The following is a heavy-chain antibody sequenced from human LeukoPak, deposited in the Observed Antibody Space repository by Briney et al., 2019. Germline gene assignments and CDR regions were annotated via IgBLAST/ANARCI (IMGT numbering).Heavy chain of an antibody. CDR2: INPNSGGT. Sequence: ASVKVSCKASGYTFTDYYMHWVRQAPGQGLEWMGWINPNSGGTNYAQKFQGRVTMTRDTSISTAYMELSRLRSDDTAVYYCARKSSSSWYRARPRAELDYWGQGTLVTVSS. V-gene: IGHV1-2*02. D-gene: IGHD6-13*01. J-gene: IGHJ4*02. CDR3: ARKSSSSWYRARPRAELDY. CDR1: GYTFTDYY.